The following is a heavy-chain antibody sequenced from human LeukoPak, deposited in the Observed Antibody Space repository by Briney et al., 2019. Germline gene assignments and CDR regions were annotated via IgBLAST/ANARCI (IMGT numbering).Heavy chain of an antibody. CDR1: GGSISSYY. D-gene: IGHD2-15*01. CDR3: ARVYCSGGSCYSDY. V-gene: IGHV4-59*01. J-gene: IGHJ4*02. Sequence: SETLSLTCTVSGGSISSYYWSWIRQPPGKGLEWIGYIYYSGSTNYNPSLKSRVTISVDTSTNQFSLKLSSVTAADTAVYYCARVYCSGGSCYSDYLGQGTLVTVSS. CDR2: IYYSGST.